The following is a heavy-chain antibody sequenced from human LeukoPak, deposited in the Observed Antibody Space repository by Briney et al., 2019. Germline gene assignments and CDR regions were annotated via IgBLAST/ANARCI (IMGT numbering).Heavy chain of an antibody. CDR1: GFTFSSYS. V-gene: IGHV3-48*01. J-gene: IGHJ4*02. Sequence: PGGSLRLSCAASGFTFSSYSMNWVRQAPGKGLEWVSYISSSSSTIYYADSVKGRFTISRDNAKNSLYLQMNSLRAEDTAVYYCARDNYSGSSWYFDWWGQGTLVTVSS. D-gene: IGHD1-26*01. CDR2: ISSSSSTI. CDR3: ARDNYSGSSWYFDW.